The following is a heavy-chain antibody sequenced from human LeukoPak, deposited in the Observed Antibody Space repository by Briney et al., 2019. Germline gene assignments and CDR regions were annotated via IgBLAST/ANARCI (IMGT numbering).Heavy chain of an antibody. CDR1: GYTFTSYY. CDR2: INPSGGST. D-gene: IGHD3-10*01. V-gene: IGHV1-46*01. CDR3: ARDGESMVRKFDY. Sequence: GASVKVSCKASGYTFTSYYMHWVRQAPGQGLEWMGIINPSGGSTSYAQKFQGRVTMTRDTSISTAYMELSRLRSDDTAVYYCARDGESMVRKFDYWGQGTLVTVSS. J-gene: IGHJ4*02.